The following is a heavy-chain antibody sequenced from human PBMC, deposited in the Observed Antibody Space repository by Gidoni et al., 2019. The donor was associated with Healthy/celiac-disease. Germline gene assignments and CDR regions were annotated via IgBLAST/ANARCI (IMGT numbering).Heavy chain of an antibody. J-gene: IGHJ3*02. CDR3: AKLWYWELSSQRSFDI. D-gene: IGHD1-26*01. Sequence: EVQLLESGGGLVQPGGSLRLSCAASGFTFRSYAMRGVRQAPGKGLEWVSAISGSGGSTYYADSVKGRFTISRDNSKNTLYLQMNSLRAEDTAVYYCAKLWYWELSSQRSFDIWGQGTMVTVSS. CDR1: GFTFRSYA. V-gene: IGHV3-23*01. CDR2: ISGSGGST.